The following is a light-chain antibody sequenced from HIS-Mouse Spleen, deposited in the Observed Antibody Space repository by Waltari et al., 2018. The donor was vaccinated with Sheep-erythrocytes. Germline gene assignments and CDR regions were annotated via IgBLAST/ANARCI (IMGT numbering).Light chain of an antibody. CDR3: QQYNSYSWT. CDR1: QGISSW. Sequence: DIQMTHSPSTLSASVGDRSTITCRASQGISSWLAWYQQKPGKAPKLLIYKASSLESGVPSRFSGSGSGTEFTLTISSLQPDDFATYYCQQYNSYSWTFGQGTKVEIK. CDR2: KAS. J-gene: IGKJ1*01. V-gene: IGKV1-5*03.